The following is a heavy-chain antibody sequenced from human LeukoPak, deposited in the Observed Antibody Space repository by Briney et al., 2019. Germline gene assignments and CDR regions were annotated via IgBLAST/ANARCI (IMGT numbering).Heavy chain of an antibody. D-gene: IGHD3-16*01. V-gene: IGHV4-59*08. CDR3: ASSGSRLYYYYGMDV. Sequence: SSETLSLTCTVSGGSISRYYWSWIRKPPGKGLEWIGYIYNSGSTNYNPSPKSRVTISTDTSKNQFFLNLTSVTAADTAMYYCASSGSRLYYYYGMDVWGQGTTVTVSS. J-gene: IGHJ6*02. CDR2: IYNSGST. CDR1: GGSISRYY.